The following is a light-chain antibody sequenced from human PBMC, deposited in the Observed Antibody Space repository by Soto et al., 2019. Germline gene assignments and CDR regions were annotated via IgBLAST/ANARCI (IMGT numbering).Light chain of an antibody. Sequence: SVLAQPASVSGAPGQSITISCTGTNSDIGAYDYVSWYQQHPGKVPKLMIYEVSKRPSGVPDRFSASKSGNTASLTVSGLQAEDEADYYCSSHGGANNFYVFGTGTKVTVL. CDR2: EVS. V-gene: IGLV2-8*01. J-gene: IGLJ1*01. CDR3: SSHGGANNFYV. CDR1: NSDIGAYDY.